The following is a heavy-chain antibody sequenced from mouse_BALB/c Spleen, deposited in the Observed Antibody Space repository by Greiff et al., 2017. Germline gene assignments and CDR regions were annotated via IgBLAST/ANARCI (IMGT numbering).Heavy chain of an antibody. Sequence: EVKLQESGPSLVKPSQTLSLTCSVTGDSITSGYWNWIRKFPGNKLEYMGYISYSGSTYYNPSLKSRISITRDTSKNQYYLQLNSVTTEDTATYYCAREGYGNKYYYAMDYWGQGTSVTVSS. J-gene: IGHJ4*01. CDR1: GDSITSGY. CDR3: AREGYGNKYYYAMDY. CDR2: ISYSGST. V-gene: IGHV3-8*02. D-gene: IGHD2-1*01.